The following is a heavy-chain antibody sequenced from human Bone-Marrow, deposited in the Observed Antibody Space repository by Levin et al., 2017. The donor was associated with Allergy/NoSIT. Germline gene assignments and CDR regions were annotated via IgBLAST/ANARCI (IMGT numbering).Heavy chain of an antibody. CDR3: AGHSYYYGSGSPYFMDV. Sequence: GESLKISCKASGYTFTTYGVNWVRQAPGQGLEWMGWISGYNGNTNYAQKVQGRVTMTTDTSTSTAYMELRSLRSDDTAVYYCAGHSYYYGSGSPYFMDVWGKGTTVTVSS. D-gene: IGHD3-10*01. CDR1: GYTFTTYG. V-gene: IGHV1-18*01. CDR2: ISGYNGNT. J-gene: IGHJ6*03.